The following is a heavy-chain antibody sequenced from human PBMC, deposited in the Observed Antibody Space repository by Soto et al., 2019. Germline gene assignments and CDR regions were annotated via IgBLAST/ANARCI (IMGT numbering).Heavy chain of an antibody. Sequence: PVRSQRLSCTVSGCTFENYAMSWVSQAPGKGLEWISGINWNGASAGYADSVKGRFTISRDNAKNSLYLQMNSLRAEDTALYYCARGLNKAALSFEYWGQGTLVTVSS. CDR1: GCTFENYA. J-gene: IGHJ4*01. CDR2: INWNGASA. D-gene: IGHD6-25*01. CDR3: ARGLNKAALSFEY. V-gene: IGHV3-20*04.